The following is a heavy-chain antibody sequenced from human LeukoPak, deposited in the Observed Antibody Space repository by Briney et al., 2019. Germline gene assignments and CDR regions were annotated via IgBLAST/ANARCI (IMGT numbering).Heavy chain of an antibody. Sequence: ASVKVSCKASGYTFTSYGISWVRQAPGQGLEWMGWISAYNGNTNYAQKLQGRATMTTDTSTSTAYMELRSLRSDDTAVYYCARAWSMVRGVIIKVDYWGQGTLVTVSS. CDR1: GYTFTSYG. V-gene: IGHV1-18*04. CDR3: ARAWSMVRGVIIKVDY. CDR2: ISAYNGNT. D-gene: IGHD3-10*01. J-gene: IGHJ4*02.